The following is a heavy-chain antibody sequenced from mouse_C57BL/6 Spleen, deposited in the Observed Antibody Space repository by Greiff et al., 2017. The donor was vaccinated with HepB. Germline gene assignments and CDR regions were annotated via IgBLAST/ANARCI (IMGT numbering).Heavy chain of an antibody. Sequence: EVQLVESGGGLVKPGGSLKLSCAASGFTFSSYAMSWVRQTPEKRLEWVATISDGGSYTYYPDNVKGRITISRDNAKNNLYLQISHLKSEDTAVYYCAGDYYGSSSAWFAYWGQGALVTVSA. CDR1: GFTFSSYA. D-gene: IGHD1-1*01. CDR2: ISDGGSYT. CDR3: AGDYYGSSSAWFAY. J-gene: IGHJ3*01. V-gene: IGHV5-4*01.